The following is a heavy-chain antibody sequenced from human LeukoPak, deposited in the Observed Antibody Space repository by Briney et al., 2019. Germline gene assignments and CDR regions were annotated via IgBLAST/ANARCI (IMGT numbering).Heavy chain of an antibody. V-gene: IGHV4-4*02. Sequence: SGTLSLTCAVSGGSISRSNWWSWVRQPPGKGLEWIGEIYHSGSTNYNPSLKSRVTISVDKSKNQFSLKLSSVTAADTAVYYCARVPVVPAANFYWYFDLWGRGTLVTVSS. CDR1: GGSISRSNW. CDR3: ARVPVVPAANFYWYFDL. D-gene: IGHD2-2*01. CDR2: IYHSGST. J-gene: IGHJ2*01.